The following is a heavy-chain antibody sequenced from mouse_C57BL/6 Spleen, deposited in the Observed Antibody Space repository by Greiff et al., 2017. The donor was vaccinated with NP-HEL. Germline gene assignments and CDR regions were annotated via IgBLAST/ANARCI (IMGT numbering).Heavy chain of an antibody. V-gene: IGHV1-55*01. D-gene: IGHD1-1*01. CDR3: ARYYGSSYARCFDV. J-gene: IGHJ1*03. Sequence: VQLQQSGAELVKPGASVKMSCKASGYTFTSYWITWVKQRPGQGLEWIGDIYPGSGSTNYNEKFKSKATLTVDTSSSTAYMQLSSLTSEDSAVYYWARYYGSSYARCFDVWGTGTTVTVSS. CDR2: IYPGSGST. CDR1: GYTFTSYW.